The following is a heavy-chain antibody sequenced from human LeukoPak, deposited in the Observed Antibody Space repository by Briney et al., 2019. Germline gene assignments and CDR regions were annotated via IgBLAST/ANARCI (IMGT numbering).Heavy chain of an antibody. Sequence: PGGSLRLSCAASGFTFSNAWMSWVRQAPGKGLEWVGRIKSKTDGGTTDYAAPVKGRFTISRDDSKNTLYLQMNSLKTEDTAVYYCTTDIVVVPAAMGYYYYYGMDVWGQGTMVTVSS. CDR3: TTDIVVVPAAMGYYYYYGMDV. J-gene: IGHJ6*02. CDR1: GFTFSNAW. CDR2: IKSKTDGGTT. D-gene: IGHD2-2*01. V-gene: IGHV3-15*01.